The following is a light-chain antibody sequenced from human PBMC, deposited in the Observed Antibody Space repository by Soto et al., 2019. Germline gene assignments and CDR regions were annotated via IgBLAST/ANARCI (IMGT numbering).Light chain of an antibody. CDR3: QQRSNWPTWT. CDR1: QSVSSY. V-gene: IGKV3-11*01. Sequence: EIVLTQSPATLSLSPGERATLSCRASQSVSSYLAWYQQKPGQAPRLLIYDASNRATGIPARFSGSGSGTAFTLPISSLEPEDFAVYYCQQRSNWPTWTFGHGTKVEIK. CDR2: DAS. J-gene: IGKJ1*01.